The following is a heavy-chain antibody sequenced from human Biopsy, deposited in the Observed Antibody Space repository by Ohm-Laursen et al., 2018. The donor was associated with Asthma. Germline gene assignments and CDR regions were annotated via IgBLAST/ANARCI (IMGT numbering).Heavy chain of an antibody. D-gene: IGHD2-15*01. CDR3: AGFCSGGNWPDH. J-gene: IGHJ4*02. Sequence: SDTLSLTCAVSGISIRSYYWTWIRQPPGKGLEWIGNIHYTGSTNSNPSLKSRVTISVDTSKKQISLRLSSVIAADTAVYYCAGFCSGGNWPDHWGQGTLVTVSS. CDR1: GISIRSYY. V-gene: IGHV4-59*07. CDR2: IHYTGST.